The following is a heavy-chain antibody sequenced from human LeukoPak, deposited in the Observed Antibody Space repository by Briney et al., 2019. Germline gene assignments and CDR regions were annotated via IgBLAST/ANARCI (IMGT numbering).Heavy chain of an antibody. CDR2: IYYSGST. Sequence: SQTLSLTCTVSGGSISSGGYYWSWIRQHPGKGLEWIGYIYYSGSTNYNPSLKSRVTISVDTSKNQFSLKLSSVTAADTAVYYCARDAGSATSLFDYWGQGTLVTVSS. J-gene: IGHJ4*02. CDR3: ARDAGSATSLFDY. D-gene: IGHD2-2*01. V-gene: IGHV4-61*08. CDR1: GGSISSGGYY.